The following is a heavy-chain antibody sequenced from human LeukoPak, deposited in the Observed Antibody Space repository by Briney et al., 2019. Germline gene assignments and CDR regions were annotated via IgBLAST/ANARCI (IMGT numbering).Heavy chain of an antibody. Sequence: SETLSLTCTVSGGSISSYYWSWIRQPPGKGLEWIGYIYYSRSTNYNPSLKSRVTISVDTSKNQFSLKLSSVTAADTAVYYCARDRSGYDSSAFDIWGQGTMVTVSS. CDR1: GGSISSYY. CDR3: ARDRSGYDSSAFDI. D-gene: IGHD5-12*01. CDR2: IYYSRST. V-gene: IGHV4-59*01. J-gene: IGHJ3*02.